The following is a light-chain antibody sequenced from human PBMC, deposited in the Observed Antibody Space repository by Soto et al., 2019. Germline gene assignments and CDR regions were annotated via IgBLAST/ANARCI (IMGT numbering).Light chain of an antibody. Sequence: IVLTQSPGTLSVSPCEIATLSCRASQSVRSDLAWYHQKPGQAPGLLIYGASTRATGIPARFSGSGSGTEFTLTIDSLQSEDFAVYYCQQYNNWPRTFGQGTKVDIK. J-gene: IGKJ1*01. CDR1: QSVRSD. CDR3: QQYNNWPRT. V-gene: IGKV3-15*01. CDR2: GAS.